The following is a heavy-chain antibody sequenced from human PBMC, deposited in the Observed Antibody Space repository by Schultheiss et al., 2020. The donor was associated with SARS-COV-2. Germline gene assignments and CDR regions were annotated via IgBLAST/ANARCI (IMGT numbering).Heavy chain of an antibody. V-gene: IGHV1-58*02. Sequence: KISCKASGFTFTSSAMQWVRQARGQRLEWIGWIVVGSGNTNYAQKFQERVTITRDMSTSTAYMELSSLRSEDTAVYYCARDQKIQGGYSYGKGGMDVWGQGTTVTVSS. CDR2: IVVGSGNT. J-gene: IGHJ6*02. CDR1: GFTFTSSA. CDR3: ARDQKIQGGYSYGKGGMDV. D-gene: IGHD5-18*01.